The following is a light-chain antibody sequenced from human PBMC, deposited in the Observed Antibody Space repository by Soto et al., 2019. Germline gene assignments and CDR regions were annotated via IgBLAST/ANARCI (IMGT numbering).Light chain of an antibody. CDR2: ADS. J-gene: IGKJ1*01. V-gene: IGKV3D-15*01. CDR1: QSISGY. Sequence: EFVLTQSPATLSLSPGERATLSCRASQSISGYLGWYQQKPGQAPRLLIYADSNRATGIPARFSGSGSGRDFTLTISSLQSEDFAVYYCQQYNNWPSFGQGTKVDIK. CDR3: QQYNNWPS.